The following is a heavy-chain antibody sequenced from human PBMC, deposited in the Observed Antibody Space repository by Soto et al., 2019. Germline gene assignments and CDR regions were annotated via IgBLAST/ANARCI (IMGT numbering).Heavy chain of an antibody. V-gene: IGHV1-8*01. CDR1: GYTFTSYD. Sequence: QVQLVQSGAEVKKPGASVKVSCKASGYTFTSYDINWVRQATGQGLEWMGWMNPNSGNTGYAQKCQGRVPRPRNTSISTGYMELSSLSSEDTAVYYCAIGFRGYYDYVWGSYRYNSPDYWGRGTRVAVAA. CDR3: AIGFRGYYDYVWGSYRYNSPDY. CDR2: MNPNSGNT. D-gene: IGHD3-16*02. J-gene: IGHJ4*02.